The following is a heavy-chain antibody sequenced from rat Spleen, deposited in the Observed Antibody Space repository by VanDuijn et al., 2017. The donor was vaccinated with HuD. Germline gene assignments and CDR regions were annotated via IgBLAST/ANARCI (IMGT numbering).Heavy chain of an antibody. D-gene: IGHD1-9*01. Sequence: EVQLVESGGGLVQPGRSLKLSCAVSGFTFTNYDMAWVRLTPKKGLEWVATISYDDSSTYYRDSVKGRFTISRDNAKSTLSLQMDSLRSEDTATYYCARRHYGYTDYFDYWGQGVMVTVSS. CDR3: ARRHYGYTDYFDY. CDR1: GFTFTNYD. J-gene: IGHJ2*01. CDR2: ISYDDSST. V-gene: IGHV5-7*01.